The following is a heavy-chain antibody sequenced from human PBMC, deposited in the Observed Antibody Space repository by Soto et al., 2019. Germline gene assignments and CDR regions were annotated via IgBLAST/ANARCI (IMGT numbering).Heavy chain of an antibody. D-gene: IGHD3-10*01. CDR2: IYWDDDK. CDR1: GFSLSTTGVG. V-gene: IGHV2-5*02. CDR3: AHRGDLGNYYIGNWFDP. Sequence: QITLKESGPPLVKPTQTLTLTCTFSGFSLSTTGVGVGWFRQPPGKALDWLAVIYWDDDKRYRPSLESRLTITKETSKNQVVLTMTNMDPVDTATYYCAHRGDLGNYYIGNWFDPWGQGTLVTVSS. J-gene: IGHJ5*02.